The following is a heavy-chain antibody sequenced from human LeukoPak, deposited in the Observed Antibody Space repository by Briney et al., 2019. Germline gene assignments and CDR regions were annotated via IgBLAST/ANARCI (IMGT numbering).Heavy chain of an antibody. CDR3: ASNPGEVWFGEL. CDR1: GGTFSSYA. J-gene: IGHJ4*02. V-gene: IGHV1-69*04. D-gene: IGHD3-10*01. Sequence: SVKVSCKASGGTFSSYAISWVRQAPGQGLEWMGRIIPILGIANYAQKFQGRVTITADKSTSTAYMELSSLRSEDTAVYYCASNPGEVWFGELWGQGTLVTVSS. CDR2: IIPILGIA.